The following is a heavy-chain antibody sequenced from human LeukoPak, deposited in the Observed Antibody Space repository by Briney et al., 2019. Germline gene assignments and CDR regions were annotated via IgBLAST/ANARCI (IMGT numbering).Heavy chain of an antibody. D-gene: IGHD1-14*01. CDR2: IIPIFGTA. V-gene: IGHV1-69*05. J-gene: IGHJ3*02. CDR3: AREGHRLDNPLDDAFDI. Sequence: SVKVSCKASGGTFSSYAISWVRQAPGQGLEWMGGIIPIFGTANYAQKFQGRVTITTDESTSTAYMKLSSLRSEDTAVYYCAREGHRLDNPLDDAFDIWGQGTMVTVSS. CDR1: GGTFSSYA.